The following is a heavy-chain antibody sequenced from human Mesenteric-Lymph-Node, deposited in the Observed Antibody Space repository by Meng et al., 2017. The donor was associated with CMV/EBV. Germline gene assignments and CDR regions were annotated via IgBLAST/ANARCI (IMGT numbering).Heavy chain of an antibody. Sequence: GESLKISCAASGFTFSSYGMHWVRQAPGKGLEWVAFIRYDGSNKYYADSVKGRFAISRDNAKNSVYLQMNSLRAEDTALYYCAREGVGNPGWFDPWGQGTLVTVSS. J-gene: IGHJ5*02. CDR2: IRYDGSNK. D-gene: IGHD4-23*01. CDR1: GFTFSSYG. V-gene: IGHV3-30*02. CDR3: AREGVGNPGWFDP.